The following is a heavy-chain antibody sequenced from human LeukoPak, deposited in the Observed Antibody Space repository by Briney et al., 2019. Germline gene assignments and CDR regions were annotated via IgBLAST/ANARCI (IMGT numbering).Heavy chain of an antibody. CDR2: ISSGSSYI. CDR1: GFTFTTYG. J-gene: IGHJ6*03. Sequence: GGSLRLPCAASGFTFTTYGMNWVRQAPGKGPEWVSSISSGSSYIYYADSLKGRFTISRDDAKNSLYLQMNSLRDEDTAVYYCARYCGSSRCPFYYHMDVWGKGTTVTVSS. V-gene: IGHV3-21*01. D-gene: IGHD2-2*01. CDR3: ARYCGSSRCPFYYHMDV.